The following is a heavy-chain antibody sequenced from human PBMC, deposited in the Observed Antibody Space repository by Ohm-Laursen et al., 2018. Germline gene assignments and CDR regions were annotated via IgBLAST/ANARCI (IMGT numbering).Heavy chain of an antibody. CDR2: IRSKAYGGTT. D-gene: IGHD4-11*01. V-gene: IGHV3-49*04. CDR1: GFTFGDYA. J-gene: IGHJ1*01. CDR3: TRGYSSSSPYGLH. Sequence: SLRLSCAASGFTFGDYAMSWVRQAPGRGLEWASFIRSKAYGGTTEYAASVKGRFTISRDDSTRIVYLQMNSLKTEDTAVYYCTRGYSSSSPYGLHWGQGTLVTVSS.